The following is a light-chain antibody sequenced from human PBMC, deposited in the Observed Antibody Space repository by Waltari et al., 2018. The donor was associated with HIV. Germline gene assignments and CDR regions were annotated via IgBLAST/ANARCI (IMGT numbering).Light chain of an antibody. V-gene: IGKV1-39*01. CDR1: QSVSTY. CDR3: RESHSSSLT. J-gene: IGKJ4*01. CDR2: AAS. Sequence: DIQMTQSPSSLSASVGDRVTITCRASQSVSTYLNWYQYKPGKAPKLLIYAASSLQSGVPSRFSGSGSGTDFTLTISSLQRDDSATYYCRESHSSSLTFGGGTGVEI.